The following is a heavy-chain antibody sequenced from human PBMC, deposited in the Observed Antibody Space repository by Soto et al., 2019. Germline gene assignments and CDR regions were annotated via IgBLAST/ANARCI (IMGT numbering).Heavy chain of an antibody. CDR3: TTDLQAYGDGATCYAGNYYYDDMDV. J-gene: IGHJ6*02. D-gene: IGHD2-2*01. V-gene: IGHV3-15*01. CDR2: IKSQGDGGTR. CDR1: GFSFRNAW. Sequence: GGSLRLSCAASGFSFRNAWMSWVRQAPGKGLEWVGHIKSQGDGGTRDYAAPVKGRFTISRDDSKNTLFLQMNSLKNEDTAVYFCTTDLQAYGDGATCYAGNYYYDDMDVWGQGTTVTVSS.